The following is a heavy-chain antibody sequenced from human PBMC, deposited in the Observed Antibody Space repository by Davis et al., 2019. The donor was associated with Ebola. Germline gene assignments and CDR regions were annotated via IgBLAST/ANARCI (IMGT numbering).Heavy chain of an antibody. D-gene: IGHD4-17*01. CDR2: ITIDGSKI. V-gene: IGHV3-74*01. CDR3: ARVAYGDYWRWFDS. Sequence: PGGSLRLSCAASGFTFSSYWMHWVRQVPGKGLIWVSRITIDGSKINYADSVKGRFTISRDNAKNTLYLQMNSLRAEDTAVYYCARVAYGDYWRWFDSWGQGTLVTVSS. J-gene: IGHJ5*01. CDR1: GFTFSSYW.